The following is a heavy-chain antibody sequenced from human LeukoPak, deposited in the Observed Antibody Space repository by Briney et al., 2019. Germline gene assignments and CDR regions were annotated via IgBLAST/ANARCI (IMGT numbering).Heavy chain of an antibody. CDR2: ISSSSTYI. D-gene: IGHD3-22*01. J-gene: IGHJ6*02. CDR1: GFSFSSYY. V-gene: IGHV3-21*01. Sequence: GGSLRLSCAASGFSFSSYYVNWVRQAPGKGLEWVSCISSSSTYIYYADSVRGRFAISRDNAKNSLYLQMNSLRAEDTAVYYCARVSYYYDSSGYSGYHYYYDMDVWGQGTTVTVSS. CDR3: ARVSYYYDSSGYSGYHYYYDMDV.